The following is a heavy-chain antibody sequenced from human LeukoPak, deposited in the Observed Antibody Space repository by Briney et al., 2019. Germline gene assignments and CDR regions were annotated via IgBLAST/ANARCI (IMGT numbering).Heavy chain of an antibody. CDR3: AKDRDYGDYLR. J-gene: IGHJ4*02. CDR1: GFTFSSYG. D-gene: IGHD4-17*01. CDR2: IWYDGSNK. V-gene: IGHV3-33*06. Sequence: GGSLRLSCAASGFTFSSYGMHWVRQAPGKGLEWVAVIWYDGSNKYYADSVKGRFTISRDNSKNTLYLQMNSLRAEDTAVYYCAKDRDYGDYLRWGQGTLVTVSS.